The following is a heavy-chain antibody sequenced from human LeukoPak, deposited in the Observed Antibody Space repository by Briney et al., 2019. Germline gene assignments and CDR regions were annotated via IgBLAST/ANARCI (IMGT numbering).Heavy chain of an antibody. J-gene: IGHJ4*02. CDR3: ARGLRPYSSSCLFDY. Sequence: GGSLRLSCAASGFPFSDYYMSWFRQAPGKGLEWVSYISSNGRTIFYGDSVKGRFTISRDNAKNTLYLQMNSLRAEDTAVYYCARGLRPYSSSCLFDYWGQGTLVTVSS. CDR1: GFPFSDYY. CDR2: ISSNGRTI. V-gene: IGHV3-11*04. D-gene: IGHD6-6*01.